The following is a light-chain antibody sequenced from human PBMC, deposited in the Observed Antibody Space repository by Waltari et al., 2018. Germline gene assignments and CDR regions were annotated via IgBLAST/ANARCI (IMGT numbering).Light chain of an antibody. Sequence: DIVLTQSPATLSLSPGERATLSCRASQSASSSYFAWYQQKPGQGPRSLLYDASNRATGIPARFSGSGSATDFTLTISSLEPEDVAVYYCQQRSNWPPRYTFGQGTKLEIK. V-gene: IGKV3-11*01. CDR2: DAS. J-gene: IGKJ2*01. CDR1: QSASSSY. CDR3: QQRSNWPPRYT.